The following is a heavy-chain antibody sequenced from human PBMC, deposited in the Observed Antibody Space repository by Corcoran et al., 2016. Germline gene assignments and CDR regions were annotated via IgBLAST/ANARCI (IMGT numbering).Heavy chain of an antibody. CDR2: IYHSGST. J-gene: IGHJ3*02. D-gene: IGHD4-17*01. CDR1: GGSISSSNW. Sequence: QVQLQESGPGLVKPSGTLSLTCAVSGGSISSSNWWSWVRQPPGKGLEWIGEIYHSGSTNYNPSLKSRVTISVDQSKNQFSLKLSSVTAADTAVYYCASPRVTTHGEDDAFDIWGQGTMVTVSS. CDR3: ASPRVTTHGEDDAFDI. V-gene: IGHV4-4*02.